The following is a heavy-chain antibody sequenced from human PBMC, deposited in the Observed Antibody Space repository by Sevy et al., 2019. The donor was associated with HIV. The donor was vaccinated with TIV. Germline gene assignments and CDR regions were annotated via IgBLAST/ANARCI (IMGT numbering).Heavy chain of an antibody. CDR1: GYTFTSYY. V-gene: IGHV1-46*01. D-gene: IGHD4-17*01. CDR3: ARDSNYGVTYYYYGMDV. J-gene: IGHJ6*02. Sequence: ALVKVSCKASGYTFTSYYMHWVRQAPGQGLEWMGIINPSGGSTSYAQKFQGRVTMTRDTSTSTVYMELSSLRSEDTAVYYCARDSNYGVTYYYYGMDVWGQGTTVTVSS. CDR2: INPSGGST.